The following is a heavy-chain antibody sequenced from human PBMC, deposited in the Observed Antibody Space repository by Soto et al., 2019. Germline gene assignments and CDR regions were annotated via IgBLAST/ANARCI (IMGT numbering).Heavy chain of an antibody. Sequence: QVQLQESGPGLVKPSETLSLTCTVSGGSISSYYWSWIRQPPGKGLEWIGYIYYSGSTNYNPSLKSRVTISVDTSKNQFSLKLSSVTAADKAVYYCARGQSGWFDPWGQGTLVTVSS. CDR1: GGSISSYY. CDR3: ARGQSGWFDP. V-gene: IGHV4-59*01. J-gene: IGHJ5*02. CDR2: IYYSGST.